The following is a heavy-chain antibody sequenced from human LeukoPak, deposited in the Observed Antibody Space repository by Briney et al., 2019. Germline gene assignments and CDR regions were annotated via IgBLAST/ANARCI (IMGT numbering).Heavy chain of an antibody. J-gene: IGHJ4*02. CDR2: IYYSGST. CDR3: ARGGSGYSYGKIDS. D-gene: IGHD5-18*01. Sequence: SETLSLTCTVSGDSISSGGYFWVWIRQPPGKGLEWIGSIYYSGSTYYNSSLRSRLTISVDRSKNQFSLRLSSVTAADTAMYYCARGGSGYSYGKIDSWGQGILVTVSS. V-gene: IGHV4-39*07. CDR1: GDSISSGGYF.